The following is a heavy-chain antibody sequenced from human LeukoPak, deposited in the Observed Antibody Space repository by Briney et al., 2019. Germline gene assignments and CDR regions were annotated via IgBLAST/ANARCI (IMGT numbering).Heavy chain of an antibody. CDR1: GITLSNYG. CDR3: ARLGSVAMPFDY. Sequence: GGSLRLSCAVSGITLSNYGMSWVRQAPGKGLEWVAGISDSGGRTNYADSVKGRFTISRDNPKNTLYLQMNSLRAEDTAVYYCARLGSVAMPFDYWGQGTLVTVSS. D-gene: IGHD2-2*01. J-gene: IGHJ4*02. V-gene: IGHV3-23*01. CDR2: ISDSGGRT.